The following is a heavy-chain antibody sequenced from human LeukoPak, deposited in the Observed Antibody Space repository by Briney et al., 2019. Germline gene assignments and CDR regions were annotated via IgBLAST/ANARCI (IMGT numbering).Heavy chain of an antibody. Sequence: GESLKISCKGSGYSFTSYWIGWVRQMPGKGLEWMGIIYPGDSDTRYSPSFQGQVTISADKSISTAYLQWSSLKASDTAMYYCARGGGYDYVWGSYRREPFDYWGQGTLVTVSS. D-gene: IGHD3-16*02. J-gene: IGHJ4*02. CDR2: IYPGDSDT. V-gene: IGHV5-51*01. CDR3: ARGGGYDYVWGSYRREPFDY. CDR1: GYSFTSYW.